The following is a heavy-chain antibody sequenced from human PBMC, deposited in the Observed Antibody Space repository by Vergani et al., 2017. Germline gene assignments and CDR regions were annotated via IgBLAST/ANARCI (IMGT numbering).Heavy chain of an antibody. CDR1: GFTFSSYS. D-gene: IGHD2-2*01. J-gene: IGHJ6*02. V-gene: IGHV3-74*01. CDR2: INSDGSST. Sequence: EVQLVESGGGLVKPGGSLRLSCAASGFTFSSYSMNWVRQAPGKGLVWVSRINSDGSSTSYADSVKGRFTISRDNAKNTLYLQMNSLRAEDTAVYYCARDREKSYCSSTSCSGYGMDVWGQGTTVTVSS. CDR3: ARDREKSYCSSTSCSGYGMDV.